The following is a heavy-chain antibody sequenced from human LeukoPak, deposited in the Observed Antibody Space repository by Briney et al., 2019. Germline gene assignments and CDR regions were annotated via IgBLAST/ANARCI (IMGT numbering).Heavy chain of an antibody. CDR3: AREATVPGWFDP. D-gene: IGHD2-2*01. CDR1: GGSISSYY. CDR2: IYYSGST. V-gene: IGHV4-59*01. J-gene: IGHJ5*02. Sequence: SEXLSLTCTVSGGSISSYYWSWLRQPPGKGLEWIGYIYYSGSTNYNPSLTSRVTISVDTSKNQFSLKLSSVTAADTAVYYCAREATVPGWFDPWGQGTLVTVSS.